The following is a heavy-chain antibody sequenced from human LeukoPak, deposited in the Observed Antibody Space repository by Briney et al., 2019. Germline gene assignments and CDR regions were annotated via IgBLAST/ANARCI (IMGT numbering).Heavy chain of an antibody. Sequence: ASVKVSCKASGYTFTSYYMHWVRQAPGQGLEWMGWISAYNGNTNYAQKLQGRVTMTTDTSTSTAYMELRSLRSDDTAVYYCARGKEVVVAATPVDYWGQGTLVTVSS. J-gene: IGHJ4*02. V-gene: IGHV1-18*04. CDR2: ISAYNGNT. CDR1: GYTFTSYY. CDR3: ARGKEVVVAATPVDY. D-gene: IGHD2-15*01.